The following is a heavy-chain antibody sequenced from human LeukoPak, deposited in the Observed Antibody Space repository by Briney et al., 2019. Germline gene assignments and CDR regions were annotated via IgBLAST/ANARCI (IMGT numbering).Heavy chain of an antibody. Sequence: GSLRLSCAASGFTFSSYSMNWVRQAPGKGLEWVSSISGGTHYIYYADSVKGRFTISRDNSKNTLYLQMNSLRAEDTAVYYCARDRYSSGWDDFDYWGQGTLVTVSS. V-gene: IGHV3-21*01. J-gene: IGHJ4*02. CDR2: ISGGTHYI. CDR3: ARDRYSSGWDDFDY. D-gene: IGHD6-19*01. CDR1: GFTFSSYS.